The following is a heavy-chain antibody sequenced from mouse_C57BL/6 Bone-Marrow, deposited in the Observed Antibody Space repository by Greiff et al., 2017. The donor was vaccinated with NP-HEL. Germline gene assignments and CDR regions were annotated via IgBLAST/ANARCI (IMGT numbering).Heavy chain of an antibody. Sequence: EVQGVESGGDLVKPGGSLKLSCAASGFTFSSYGMSWVRQTPDKRLEWVATISSGGSSTYYPASVKGRFTISRDNAKNTLYLQMSSLKSEDTAMYYCERHVTTERYFDYWGQGTTLTVSS. D-gene: IGHD2-1*01. CDR1: GFTFSSYG. CDR2: ISSGGSST. CDR3: ERHVTTERYFDY. V-gene: IGHV5-6*01. J-gene: IGHJ2*01.